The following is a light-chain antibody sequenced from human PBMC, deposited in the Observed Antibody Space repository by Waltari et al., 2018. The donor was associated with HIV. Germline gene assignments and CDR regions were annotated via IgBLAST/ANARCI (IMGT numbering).Light chain of an antibody. CDR2: DAS. V-gene: IGKV3-11*01. J-gene: IGKJ4*01. CDR1: QSVSSY. Sequence: EIVLTQSPATLSLSPGERATISCRASQSVSSYLAWYQQKPGQAPRLLIYDASNRATGIPARFSGSGSATDFTLTIGSLEPQDFAVYYCQQRSNWPLTFGGGTKVEIK. CDR3: QQRSNWPLT.